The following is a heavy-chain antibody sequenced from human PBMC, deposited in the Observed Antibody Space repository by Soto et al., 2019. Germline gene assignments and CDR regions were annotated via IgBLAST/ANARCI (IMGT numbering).Heavy chain of an antibody. J-gene: IGHJ5*02. CDR2: IIPIFGTA. D-gene: IGHD3-10*01. CDR3: ARDYSVGELHKVGIDP. CDR1: GGTFSSYA. V-gene: IGHV1-69*01. Sequence: QVQLVQSGAEVKKPGSSVKVSCKASGGTFSSYAISWVRQAPGQGLEWMGGIIPIFGTANYAQKFQGRVTITAGESTSTAYMELSSLRSEDTAVYYCARDYSVGELHKVGIDPWGQGTLVTVSS.